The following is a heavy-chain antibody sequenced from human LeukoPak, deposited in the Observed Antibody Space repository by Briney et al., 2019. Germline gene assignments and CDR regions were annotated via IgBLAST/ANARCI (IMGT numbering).Heavy chain of an antibody. J-gene: IGHJ3*02. D-gene: IGHD3-9*01. CDR3: ARVYYDILTGYYWDAFDI. Sequence: SETLSLTCTVSGGSISSSSYYWSWIRQPQGKGLEWIGEINHSGSTNYNPSLKSRVTISVDTSKNQFSLKLSSVTAADTAVYYCARVYYDILTGYYWDAFDIWGQGTMVTVSS. V-gene: IGHV4-39*07. CDR1: GGSISSSSYY. CDR2: INHSGST.